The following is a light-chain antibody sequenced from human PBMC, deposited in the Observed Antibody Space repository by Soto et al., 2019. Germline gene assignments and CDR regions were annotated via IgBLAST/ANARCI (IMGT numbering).Light chain of an antibody. V-gene: IGLV1-51*01. CDR1: SSNIGKRS. Sequence: QSVLTQPPSVSAAPGQQVSISCSGSSSNIGKRSVSWYQQLPGTSPKLLIYENNKRPSGIPDRFSGSKSGTSATLGITGLXXXXXXXYYCGAWDNSLSAGVFGTGTKLTVL. CDR3: GAWDNSLSAGV. J-gene: IGLJ1*01. CDR2: ENN.